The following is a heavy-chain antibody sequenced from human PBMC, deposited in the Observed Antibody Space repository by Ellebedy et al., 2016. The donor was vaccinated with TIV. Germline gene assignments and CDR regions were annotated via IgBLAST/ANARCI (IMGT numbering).Heavy chain of an antibody. Sequence: GESLKISCAASGLTFSSYWMHWVRQAPGKGLVWVSRISSDGSSTSYADSVKGRFTSSRDNAKNTLYLLMNSLRAEDTAVYYCATFTYTSGWSGDWGQGTLVTVSS. V-gene: IGHV3-74*01. CDR1: GLTFSSYW. D-gene: IGHD6-19*01. CDR2: ISSDGSST. J-gene: IGHJ4*02. CDR3: ATFTYTSGWSGD.